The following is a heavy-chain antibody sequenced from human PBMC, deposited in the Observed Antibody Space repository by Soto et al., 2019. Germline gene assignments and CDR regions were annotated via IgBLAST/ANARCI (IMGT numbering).Heavy chain of an antibody. J-gene: IGHJ4*02. CDR3: TRGLASGDY. CDR1: GYIFTNFY. D-gene: IGHD6-6*01. CDR2: INPNGGST. V-gene: IGHV1-46*03. Sequence: QVQLVQPGAEVKKPGASVKFSCKASGYIFTNFYIHWVRQAPGRGLEWIGIINPNGGSTNYAQNFQGRVTMTRDTSTSTVYMDLSSLRSEDTAVYYCTRGLASGDYWGQGTLITVSS.